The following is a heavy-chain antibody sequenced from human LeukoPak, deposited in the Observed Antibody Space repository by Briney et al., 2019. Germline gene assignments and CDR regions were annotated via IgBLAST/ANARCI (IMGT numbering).Heavy chain of an antibody. J-gene: IGHJ3*02. D-gene: IGHD2-15*01. CDR1: GGSISSYY. CDR3: ARGAIAASDAFDI. Sequence: SETLSLTCTVSGGSISSYYWSWIRQPPGKGLEWIGYIYYSGSTNYNPSLKSRVTISVDTSKNQFSLELSSVTAADTAVYYCARGAIAASDAFDIWGQGTMVTVSS. CDR2: IYYSGST. V-gene: IGHV4-59*01.